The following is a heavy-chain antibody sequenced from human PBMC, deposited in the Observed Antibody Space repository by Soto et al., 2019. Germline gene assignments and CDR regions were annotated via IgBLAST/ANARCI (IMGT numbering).Heavy chain of an antibody. V-gene: IGHV4-59*01. D-gene: IGHD5-18*01. CDR2: IYYSGST. J-gene: IGHJ6*02. CDR1: GGSISSYY. Sequence: PSETLSLTCTVSGGSISSYYWSWIRQPPGKGLEWIGYIYYSGSTNYNPSLKSRVTISVDTSKNQFPLKLSSVTAADTAVYYCAGFKIQLWLKENYGMDVWGQGTTVTVPS. CDR3: AGFKIQLWLKENYGMDV.